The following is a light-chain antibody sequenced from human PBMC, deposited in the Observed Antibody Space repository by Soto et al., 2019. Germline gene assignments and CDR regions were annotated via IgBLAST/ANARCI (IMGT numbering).Light chain of an antibody. CDR1: SSDVGGYNY. V-gene: IGLV2-14*03. CDR2: DVS. Sequence: QSALTQPASVSGSPGQSITISCTGTSSDVGGYNYVSWYQQHPGKAPKLMIYDVSKRPSGVSNRFSGSKSGNTASLTISGLQVEDEADYYCSSYTSGNTLVLFGGGTKLTVL. CDR3: SSYTSGNTLVL. J-gene: IGLJ2*01.